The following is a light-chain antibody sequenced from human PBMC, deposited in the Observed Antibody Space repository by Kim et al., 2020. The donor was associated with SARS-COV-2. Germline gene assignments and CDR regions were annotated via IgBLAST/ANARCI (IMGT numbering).Light chain of an antibody. Sequence: EIVMTQSPLSLPVTPGEPASISCTSSQSLLHSNGNSALYWFLQKPGQSPQLLIFLGSNRASGVPDRFIGSGSGTDFTLKISRVEAEDVGVYYFMQGLQSPWTFGQGTKVDIK. V-gene: IGKV2-28*01. CDR3: MQGLQSPWT. CDR1: QSLLHSNGNSA. CDR2: LGS. J-gene: IGKJ1*01.